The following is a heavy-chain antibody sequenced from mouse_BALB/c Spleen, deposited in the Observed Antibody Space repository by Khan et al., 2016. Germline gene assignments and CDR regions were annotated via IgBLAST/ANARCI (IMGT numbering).Heavy chain of an antibody. CDR2: IYPGDGDT. CDR1: GYTFTSYW. J-gene: IGHJ2*01. Sequence: QVQLKQSGAELARPGASVKLSCKASGYTFTSYWMQWVKQRPGQGLEWIGAIYPGDGDTRYTQKFKGKATLTADKSSSTAYMQLSSLASEDSAVYYCARRFGTTVGFDYWGQGTTLTVSS. D-gene: IGHD1-1*01. V-gene: IGHV1-87*01. CDR3: ARRFGTTVGFDY.